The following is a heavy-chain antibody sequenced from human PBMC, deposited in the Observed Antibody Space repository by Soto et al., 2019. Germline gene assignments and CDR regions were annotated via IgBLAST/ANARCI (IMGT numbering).Heavy chain of an antibody. CDR2: IIPIFGTA. CDR1: GGTFSSYA. CDR3: APHSGSYAYSYYYGMDV. D-gene: IGHD1-26*01. Sequence: GASVKVSCKASGGTFSSYAISWVRQAPGQGLEWMGGIIPIFGTANYAQKFQGRVTITADESTSTAYMELSSLRSEDTAVYYCAPHSGSYAYSYYYGMDVWGQGTTVTVSS. J-gene: IGHJ6*02. V-gene: IGHV1-69*13.